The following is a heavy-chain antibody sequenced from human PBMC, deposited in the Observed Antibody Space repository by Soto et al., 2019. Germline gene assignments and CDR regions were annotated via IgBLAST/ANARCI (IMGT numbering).Heavy chain of an antibody. V-gene: IGHV3-30-3*01. Sequence: QVQLVESGGGVVQPGRSLRLSCAASGFTFSSYAMHWVRQAPGKGLEWVAGISYDGSNKYYADSVKGRFTISRDNSKNTLYLQMNSLRAEDTAVYYCARDPGYSYGYTGRSWFDPWGQGTLVTVSS. CDR3: ARDPGYSYGYTGRSWFDP. CDR1: GFTFSSYA. J-gene: IGHJ5*02. CDR2: ISYDGSNK. D-gene: IGHD5-18*01.